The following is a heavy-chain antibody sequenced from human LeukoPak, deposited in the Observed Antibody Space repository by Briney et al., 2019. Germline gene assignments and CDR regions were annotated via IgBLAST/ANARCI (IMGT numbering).Heavy chain of an antibody. CDR1: GYDFTTYW. CDR3: ATRGRVHYDTTGHQNYFDY. J-gene: IGHJ4*02. V-gene: IGHV5-51*01. Sequence: GESLKISCKGSGYDFTTYWIGWVRQTPGRGLEWMGVIYPGDSDTRYRSSFQGQVTISADKSISTVYLQWVSLKASDTAMYYCATRGRVHYDTTGHQNYFDYWGQGTLVTVSS. D-gene: IGHD3-22*01. CDR2: IYPGDSDT.